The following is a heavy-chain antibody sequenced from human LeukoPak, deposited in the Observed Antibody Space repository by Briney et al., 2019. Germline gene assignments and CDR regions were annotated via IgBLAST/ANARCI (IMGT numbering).Heavy chain of an antibody. Sequence: GGSLRLSCAASGFTFSSYSMNWVRQAPGKGLEWVSVFYSGGSTYYADSVKGRFTISRDNSKNTLYLQMNSLRAEDTAVYYCARDLGTTGDYWGQGTLVAVSS. CDR1: GFTFSSYS. J-gene: IGHJ4*02. CDR3: ARDLGTTGDY. V-gene: IGHV3-53*01. CDR2: FYSGGST. D-gene: IGHD1-1*01.